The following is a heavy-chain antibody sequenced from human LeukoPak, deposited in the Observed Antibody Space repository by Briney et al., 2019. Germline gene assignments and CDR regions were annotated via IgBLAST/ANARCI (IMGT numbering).Heavy chain of an antibody. CDR3: ARLYSSSLGRVFDY. D-gene: IGHD6-13*01. Sequence: SEPLSLTCTVSGASISSYYWSWIRQPPGKGLEWIGYIYYSGSTNYNPSLKSRITISVATSKNQFSLNLSSVTAADTAVYYCARLYSSSLGRVFDYWGQGTLVTVSS. CDR2: IYYSGST. J-gene: IGHJ4*02. V-gene: IGHV4-59*01. CDR1: GASISSYY.